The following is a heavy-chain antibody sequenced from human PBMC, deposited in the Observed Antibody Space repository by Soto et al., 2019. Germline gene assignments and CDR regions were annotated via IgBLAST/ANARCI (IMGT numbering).Heavy chain of an antibody. V-gene: IGHV3-30*18. CDR1: SFTFTSYD. CDR3: AKAPYGASFF. CDR2: ISSDGTKK. J-gene: IGHJ4*02. Sequence: QVQLVESGGGVVQPGRSLRLSCAASSFTFTSYDLHWVRQAPGKGLEWVAFISSDGTKKYYADSVKGRFTISRDNSKNTLYLQMNSLKPEDTAVYHCAKAPYGASFFGGQGTLLTVSS. D-gene: IGHD4-17*01.